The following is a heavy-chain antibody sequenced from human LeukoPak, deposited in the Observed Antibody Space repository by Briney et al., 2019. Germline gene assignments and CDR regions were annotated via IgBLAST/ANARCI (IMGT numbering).Heavy chain of an antibody. Sequence: SETLSLTCTVSGGTISSSSYYWGWIRQPPGKGLEGIGSIYYSGSTYYNPSLKSRVTISVDTSKNQFSLKLSSVTAADTAVYYCARDNCSGGSCYGYWGQGTLDTVSS. CDR2: IYYSGST. J-gene: IGHJ4*02. V-gene: IGHV4-39*07. D-gene: IGHD2-15*01. CDR1: GGTISSSSYY. CDR3: ARDNCSGGSCYGY.